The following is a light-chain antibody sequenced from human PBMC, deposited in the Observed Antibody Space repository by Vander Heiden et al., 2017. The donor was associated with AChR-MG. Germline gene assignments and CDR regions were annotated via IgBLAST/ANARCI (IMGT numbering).Light chain of an antibody. CDR2: GHS. V-gene: IGLV1-40*01. Sequence: QSVLTQPTSVSVAPGQRITISCTGCSPDIGAGYDVHWYQQRPGTAPKVLIYGHSNRLSGVPDRFSASKSGTSASLAITGLQAEDEADYYCQSYDSRLSGYVFGSGTKVTVL. J-gene: IGLJ1*01. CDR3: QSYDSRLSGYV. CDR1: SPDIGAGYD.